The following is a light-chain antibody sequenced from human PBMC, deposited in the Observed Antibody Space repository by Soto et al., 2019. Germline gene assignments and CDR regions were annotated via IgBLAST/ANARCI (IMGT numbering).Light chain of an antibody. Sequence: EIVLTQSPDTLSLSPGERATLSCRARQTVPKNFLAWFQQKPGQAPRLLLHGASNRATGIPDRFSGSGSGTDFTLTISRLEHADFAVYYCQQYATSPLTFGGGTRVEIK. J-gene: IGKJ4*01. V-gene: IGKV3-20*01. CDR1: QTVPKNF. CDR2: GAS. CDR3: QQYATSPLT.